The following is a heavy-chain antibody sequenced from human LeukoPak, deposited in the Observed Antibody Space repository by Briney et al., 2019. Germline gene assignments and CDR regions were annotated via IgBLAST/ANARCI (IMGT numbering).Heavy chain of an antibody. J-gene: IGHJ6*02. V-gene: IGHV4-59*08. CDR1: GGSISSYY. D-gene: IGHD2-15*01. CDR3: ARSADIYYYGMDV. CDR2: IYYSGST. Sequence: PSETLSLTCTVSGGSISSYYWSWIRQPPGKGLEWIGYIYYSGSTNYNPSLKSRVTISVDTSKNQFSLKLSSVTAADTAVYYCARSADIYYYGMDVWGQGTTVTVSS.